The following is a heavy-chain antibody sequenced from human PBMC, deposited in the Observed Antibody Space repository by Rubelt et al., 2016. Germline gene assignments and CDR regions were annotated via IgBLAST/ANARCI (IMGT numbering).Heavy chain of an antibody. V-gene: IGHV3-74*01. J-gene: IGHJ6*02. CDR1: GFTFSSYW. CDR2: INSDGSST. Sequence: EVQLVESGGGLVQPGGSLRLSCAASGFTFSSYWMHWVRQAPGKGLVWVSRINSDGSSTSYADSVKGRFTISREKAKNRRYLKMNSLRAEDTAVYYCARGWGDFWSGSHYYYYYGMDVWGQGTTVTVSS. CDR3: ARGWGDFWSGSHYYYYYGMDV. D-gene: IGHD3-3*01.